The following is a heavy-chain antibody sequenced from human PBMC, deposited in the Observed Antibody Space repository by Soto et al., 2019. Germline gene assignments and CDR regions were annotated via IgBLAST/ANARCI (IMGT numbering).Heavy chain of an antibody. V-gene: IGHV3-21*01. CDR2: INSVASYV. CDR1: RFAFSSYS. D-gene: IGHD3-10*01. CDR3: TRDRSSFMRGRIRGSYGGLDV. J-gene: IGHJ6*02. Sequence: QLVESGGGLVKPGGSLRVSCAASRFAFSSYSMHWVRQAPMKGLEWVASINSVASYVYYADSVEGRFTISRDNAKNSVYLQMNRLRAEDTAVYYCTRDRSSFMRGRIRGSYGGLDVWGQGTTVLVS.